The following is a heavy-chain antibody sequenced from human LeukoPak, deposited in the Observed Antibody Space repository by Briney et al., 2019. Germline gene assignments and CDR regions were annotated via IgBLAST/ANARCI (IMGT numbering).Heavy chain of an antibody. D-gene: IGHD7-27*01. Sequence: PGGSLRLSCVGSGFTLGSYWMTWVRQAPGKGLEWVANINRDGSVQHYVDSVKGRFTISRDNAKTSLFLQMNSLRVEDTAVYYCAKDGPNWGRDFDYWGQGTLVTVSS. J-gene: IGHJ4*02. V-gene: IGHV3-7*01. CDR1: GFTLGSYW. CDR2: INRDGSVQ. CDR3: AKDGPNWGRDFDY.